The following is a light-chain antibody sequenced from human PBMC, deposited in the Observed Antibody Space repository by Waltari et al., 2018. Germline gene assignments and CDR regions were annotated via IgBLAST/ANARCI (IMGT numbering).Light chain of an antibody. CDR3: QQYSSSSMFS. V-gene: IGKV1-5*03. CDR1: QSIGTL. CDR2: KTF. Sequence: DIQLTRPPSTLPPPVGDRVPTTCRASQSIGTLLAWFQHKPGNPPKLLIYKTFNLERGVPSRFSGSGSGTEFTLTITSLQPDDFATYYCQQYSSSSMFSFGQGTKLEIK. J-gene: IGKJ2*03.